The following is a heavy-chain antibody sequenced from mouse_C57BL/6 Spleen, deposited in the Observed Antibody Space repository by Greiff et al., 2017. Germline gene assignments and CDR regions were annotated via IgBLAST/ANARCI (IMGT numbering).Heavy chain of an antibody. V-gene: IGHV1-55*01. CDR1: GYTFTSYW. CDR3: ARGDTTVNWYFDV. CDR2: IYPGSGST. Sequence: QVQLQQSGAELVKPGASVKMSCKASGYTFTSYWITWVKQRPGQGLEWIGDIYPGSGSTNYNEKFKSKATLTVDTSSSTAYMQLSSLTSEDSAVYYCARGDTTVNWYFDVWGTGTTVTVSS. J-gene: IGHJ1*03. D-gene: IGHD1-1*01.